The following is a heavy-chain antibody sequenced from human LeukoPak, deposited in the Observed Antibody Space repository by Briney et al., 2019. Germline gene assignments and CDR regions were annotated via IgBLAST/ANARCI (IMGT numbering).Heavy chain of an antibody. J-gene: IGHJ5*02. CDR3: AREIVYDYVWGSYRRNWFDP. D-gene: IGHD3-16*02. CDR2: IYSGGST. CDR1: GFTVSSNY. V-gene: IGHV3-66*01. Sequence: PGGSLRLSCAASGFTVSSNYMSWVRQAPGKGLEWVSVIYSGGSTYYADSVKGRFTISRDNSKNTLYLQMNSLRAEDTAVYYCAREIVYDYVWGSYRRNWFDPWGQGTLVTVSS.